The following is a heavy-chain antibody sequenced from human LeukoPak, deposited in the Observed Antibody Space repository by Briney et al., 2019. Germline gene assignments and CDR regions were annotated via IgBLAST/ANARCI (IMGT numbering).Heavy chain of an antibody. Sequence: GGSLRLSCAASGFTFDDYAMHWVRQAPGKGLEWVSGISWNSGSIGYADSVKGRFTISRDNAKNSLYLQMNSLRAEDMALYYCAKGGYYDSSGPNWFEPWGQGTLVTVSS. J-gene: IGHJ5*02. CDR3: AKGGYYDSSGPNWFEP. V-gene: IGHV3-9*03. CDR2: ISWNSGSI. D-gene: IGHD3-22*01. CDR1: GFTFDDYA.